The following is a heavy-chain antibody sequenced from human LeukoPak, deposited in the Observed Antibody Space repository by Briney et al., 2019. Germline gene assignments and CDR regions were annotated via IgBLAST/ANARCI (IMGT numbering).Heavy chain of an antibody. D-gene: IGHD3-10*01. CDR2: ISVSGAST. V-gene: IGHV3-23*01. J-gene: IGHJ4*02. CDR3: AKDLVTGSLDY. Sequence: GGSLRLSCAASGFTFSSYTMSWVRQAPGKGLEWVSMISVSGASTYYADSVKGRFTISRDNSENTLYLQMNSLRAEDTAVYYCAKDLVTGSLDYWGQGTLVTVSS. CDR1: GFTFSSYT.